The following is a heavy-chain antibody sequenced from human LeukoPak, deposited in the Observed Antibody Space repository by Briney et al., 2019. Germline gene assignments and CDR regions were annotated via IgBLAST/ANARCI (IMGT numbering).Heavy chain of an antibody. J-gene: IGHJ3*02. CDR1: GFTFSSYA. CDR2: LSGSGGST. V-gene: IGHV3-23*01. D-gene: IGHD1-26*01. Sequence: PGGSLRLSCAASGFTFSSYAMSWVRQAPGKGLEWVSGLSGSGGSTYYTDSVKGRYTISRDNSNNTLYLQMNTLRVEDTAVYYCAKDSRYSGSFNDAFGMRGPGTIVIVSS. CDR3: AKDSRYSGSFNDAFGM.